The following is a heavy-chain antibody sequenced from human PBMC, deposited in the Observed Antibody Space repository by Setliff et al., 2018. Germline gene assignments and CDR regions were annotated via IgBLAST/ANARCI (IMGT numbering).Heavy chain of an antibody. Sequence: SETLRLSCAASGFTFSSYAMSWIRQPPGKGLEWIGEINHSGSTYYNPSLKSRVTISVDTSKNKFSLKLSSVTAADTAVYYCARDPLTTNRRRAFDIWGQGTMVTVSS. J-gene: IGHJ3*02. CDR1: GFTFSSYA. CDR2: INHSGST. V-gene: IGHV4-34*09. CDR3: ARDPLTTNRRRAFDI. D-gene: IGHD4-17*01.